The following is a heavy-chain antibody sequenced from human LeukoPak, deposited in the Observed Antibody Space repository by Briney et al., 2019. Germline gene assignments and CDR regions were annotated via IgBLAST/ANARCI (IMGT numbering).Heavy chain of an antibody. CDR2: MSGSGGST. CDR1: GFTFSSDA. D-gene: IGHD3-3*01. J-gene: IGHJ4*02. CDR3: AKDYYDFWSGYYWPFDY. V-gene: IGHV3-23*01. Sequence: HPGGSLRLSCAASGFTFSSDAMSWVRQAPGKGLQWVSSMSGSGGSTYYADSVKGRFTISRDNSKNTLYLQMNSLRAEDTAVYYCAKDYYDFWSGYYWPFDYWGQGTLVTVSS.